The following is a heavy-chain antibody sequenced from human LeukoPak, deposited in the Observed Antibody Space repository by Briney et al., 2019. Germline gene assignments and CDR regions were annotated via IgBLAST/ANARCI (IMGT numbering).Heavy chain of an antibody. V-gene: IGHV3-23*01. CDR2: ISGSGGST. D-gene: IGHD1-26*01. J-gene: IGHJ4*02. Sequence: SGGSLRLSCAASGFTFSSYAMSWVRQAPGKGLEWVSAISGSGGSTYYADSVKGRFTISRDNSKNTLYLQMNSLRAEDTAVYYCARDRRLVYYFDYWGQGTLVTVSS. CDR1: GFTFSSYA. CDR3: ARDRRLVYYFDY.